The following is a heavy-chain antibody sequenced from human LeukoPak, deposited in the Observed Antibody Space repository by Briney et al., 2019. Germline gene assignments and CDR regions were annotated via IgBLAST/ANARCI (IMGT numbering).Heavy chain of an antibody. J-gene: IGHJ6*03. CDR3: ARGGDYYGSGTLLYYYYMDV. D-gene: IGHD3-10*01. CDR1: GFTFSSYT. V-gene: IGHV3-21*01. CDR2: ISSSTSYI. Sequence: GGSLRLSCAASGFTFSSYTMIWVRQAPGKGLEWVSSISSSTSYIYYVDPVKVRFTISRDNAKNSLYLQMNSLRAEDTAVYYCARGGDYYGSGTLLYYYYMDVWGKGTTVTVSS.